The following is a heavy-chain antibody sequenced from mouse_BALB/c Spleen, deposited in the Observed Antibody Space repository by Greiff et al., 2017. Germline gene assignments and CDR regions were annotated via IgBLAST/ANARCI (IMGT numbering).Heavy chain of an antibody. V-gene: IGHV14-3*02. Sequence: VQLQQSGAELVKPGASVKLSCTASGFNIKDTYMHWVKQRPEQGLEWIGRIDPANGNTKYDPKFQGKATITADTSSNTAYLQLSSLTSEDTAVYYCASHNGYDYYDAMDYWGQGTSVTVSA. J-gene: IGHJ4*01. D-gene: IGHD2-2*01. CDR3: ASHNGYDYYDAMDY. CDR2: IDPANGNT. CDR1: GFNIKDTY.